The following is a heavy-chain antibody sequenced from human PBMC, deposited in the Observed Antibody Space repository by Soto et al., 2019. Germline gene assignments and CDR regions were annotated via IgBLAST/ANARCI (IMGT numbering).Heavy chain of an antibody. CDR3: ARRIPGYRHYMEV. CDR1: GESFSGFF. CDR2: MNRGGSS. J-gene: IGHJ6*03. V-gene: IGHV4-34*01. Sequence: QVQLHQWGAGLLKPSETLSLTCSVYGESFSGFFWTWVRLPPGQGLEWIGEMNRGGSSNYNPSLKSRVTISVDASKNQFSLTLTSVTAADTGVYFCARRIPGYRHYMEVWGKGTTVTVSS. D-gene: IGHD3-16*02.